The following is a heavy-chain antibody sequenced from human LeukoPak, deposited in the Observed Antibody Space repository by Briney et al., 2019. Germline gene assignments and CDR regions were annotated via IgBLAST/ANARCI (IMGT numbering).Heavy chain of an antibody. D-gene: IGHD3-10*01. Sequence: PGGSLRLSCAASGFTFDDYAMHWVRQAPGKGLEWVSGISWNSGSIGYADSVKGRFTTSRDNAKNSLYLQMNSLRAEDTALYYCAKGIWFGELLSYFDYWGQGTLVTVSS. J-gene: IGHJ4*02. V-gene: IGHV3-9*01. CDR3: AKGIWFGELLSYFDY. CDR1: GFTFDDYA. CDR2: ISWNSGSI.